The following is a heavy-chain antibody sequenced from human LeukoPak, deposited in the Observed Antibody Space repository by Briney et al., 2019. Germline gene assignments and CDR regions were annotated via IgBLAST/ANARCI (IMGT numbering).Heavy chain of an antibody. CDR1: GFTFITFD. J-gene: IGHJ6*03. CDR2: IGTASDT. D-gene: IGHD1-1*01. CDR3: ARGPPRGKYYYMDV. V-gene: IGHV3-13*01. Sequence: GGSLRLSCAASGFTFITFDMHWVPQPTGQGLEWVSTIGTASDTYYPGSVEGRFTLSRDNAKNSLYLQVNSLTAGDTAVYYCARGPPRGKYYYMDVWGKGTTVTVSS.